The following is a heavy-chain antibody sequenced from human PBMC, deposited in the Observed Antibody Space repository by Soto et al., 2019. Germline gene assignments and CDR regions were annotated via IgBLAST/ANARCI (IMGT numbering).Heavy chain of an antibody. D-gene: IGHD2-2*01. Sequence: QVQLQESGPGLVKPSQTLSLTCTVSGGSISSGGYYWSWIRQHPGKGLEWIGYIYYSGSTYYNPSLKSRVTILVDTSKNQFSLKLNSVTAADTAVYYCARSSTSATYFDYWGKGTLVTVSS. CDR2: IYYSGST. CDR3: ARSSTSATYFDY. CDR1: GGSISSGGYY. V-gene: IGHV4-31*03. J-gene: IGHJ4*02.